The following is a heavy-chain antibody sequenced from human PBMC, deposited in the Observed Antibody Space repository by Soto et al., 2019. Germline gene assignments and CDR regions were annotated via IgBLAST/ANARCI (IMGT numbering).Heavy chain of an antibody. D-gene: IGHD2-15*01. CDR2: IKQDGSEK. CDR3: ASTGPGAYCSGGSCPREYFQH. CDR1: GFTFSSYW. Sequence: GGSLRLSCAASGFTFSSYWMSWVRQAPGKGLEWVANIKQDGSEKYYVDSVKGRFTISRDNAKNSLYLQMNSLRAEDTAVYYCASTGPGAYCSGGSCPREYFQHWGQGTLVTVSS. V-gene: IGHV3-7*01. J-gene: IGHJ1*01.